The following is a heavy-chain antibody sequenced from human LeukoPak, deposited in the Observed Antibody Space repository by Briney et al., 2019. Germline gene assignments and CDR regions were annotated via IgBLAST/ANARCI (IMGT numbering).Heavy chain of an antibody. Sequence: SETLSLTCTVSGGSITSYYWTYIRQPAGKGLEWIGRIHTSGSTNYNLSLKSRVTMSVDTSKNQFSLNLSSVTAADTAMYYCAREFSGTSIAARVFDSWGQGTLVTVSS. V-gene: IGHV4-4*07. J-gene: IGHJ4*02. D-gene: IGHD6-6*01. CDR3: AREFSGTSIAARVFDS. CDR1: GGSITSYY. CDR2: IHTSGST.